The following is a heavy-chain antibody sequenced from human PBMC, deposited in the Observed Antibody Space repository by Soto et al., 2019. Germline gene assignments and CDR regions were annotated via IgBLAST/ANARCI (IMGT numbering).Heavy chain of an antibody. Sequence: GGSLRLSCAASGFTFSTYGMSWVRQAPGKGLEWVSAISKSGRTTYYADSVKGRFTISRDNSKNTLYLQMDNLRAEDSAVYYCAKEVTSCCYPGFDSWGQGTLVTVSS. CDR2: ISKSGRTT. CDR3: AKEVTSCCYPGFDS. CDR1: GFTFSTYG. V-gene: IGHV3-23*01. D-gene: IGHD2-2*01. J-gene: IGHJ4*02.